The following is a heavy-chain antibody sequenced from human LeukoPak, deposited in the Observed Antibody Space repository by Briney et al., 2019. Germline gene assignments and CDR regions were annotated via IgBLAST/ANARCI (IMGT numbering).Heavy chain of an antibody. CDR3: ARELVRGTFGY. V-gene: IGHV1-69*05. CDR2: IIPIFGTA. Sequence: ASVTVSCKASGGTFSSYAISWVRQAPGQGLEWMGGIIPIFGTANYAQKFQGRVTITTDESTSTAYMELSSLRSEDTAVYYCARELVRGTFGYWGQGTLVTVPS. CDR1: GGTFSSYA. J-gene: IGHJ4*02. D-gene: IGHD3-10*01.